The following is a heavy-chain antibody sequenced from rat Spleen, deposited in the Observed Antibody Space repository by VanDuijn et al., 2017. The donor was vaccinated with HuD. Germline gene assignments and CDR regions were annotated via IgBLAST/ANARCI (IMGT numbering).Heavy chain of an antibody. D-gene: IGHD4-3*01. J-gene: IGHJ2*01. V-gene: IGHV5-25*01. CDR2: ISNTGGNT. Sequence: EVQLVESDGGLVQPGRSLKLSCAASGFTFSSYYMAWVRQAPTKGLEWVASISNTGGNTYYRDSVKGRFTISRDNAKSTLYLQMDSLRSEDTATYYCARHFGYWGQGVMVTVSS. CDR3: ARHFGY. CDR1: GFTFSSYY.